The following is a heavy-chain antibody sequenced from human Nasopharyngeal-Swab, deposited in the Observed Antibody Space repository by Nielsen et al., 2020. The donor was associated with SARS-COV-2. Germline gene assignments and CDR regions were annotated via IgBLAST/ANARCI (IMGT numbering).Heavy chain of an antibody. Sequence: GESLKISCAASGFTVSSNYMSWVRQAPGKGLEWVSVIYSGGSTYHADSVKGRFTISRDNSKNTLYLQMNSLRAEDTAVYYCATPQALSIAAGFDLWGRGTLVTVSS. CDR1: GFTVSSNY. CDR2: IYSGGST. J-gene: IGHJ2*01. CDR3: ATPQALSIAAGFDL. D-gene: IGHD6-6*01. V-gene: IGHV3-53*01.